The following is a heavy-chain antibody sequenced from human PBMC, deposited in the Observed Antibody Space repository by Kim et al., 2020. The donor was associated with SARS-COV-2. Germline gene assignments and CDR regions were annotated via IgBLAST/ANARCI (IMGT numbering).Heavy chain of an antibody. Sequence: KDYLDSVWVRFATSRDNAKNTLYLQMNNLRAEDTAVYYCAREGKESSGIDYWGQGTLVTVSS. D-gene: IGHD6-19*01. CDR3: AREGKESSGIDY. CDR2: K. J-gene: IGHJ4*02. V-gene: IGHV3-7*01.